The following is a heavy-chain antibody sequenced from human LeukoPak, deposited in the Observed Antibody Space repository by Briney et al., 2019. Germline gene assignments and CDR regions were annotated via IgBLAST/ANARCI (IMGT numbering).Heavy chain of an antibody. CDR3: AKGDTYYDILTGYSWYDY. V-gene: IGHV3-23*01. J-gene: IGHJ4*02. CDR2: ISGSGGST. Sequence: GGSLRLSCAASGFTFSSYAMSWVRQAPGKGLEWVSAISGSGGSTYYADSVKGRFTISRDNSKNTLYLQMNSLSAEDTAVYYCAKGDTYYDILTGYSWYDYWGQGTLVTVSS. CDR1: GFTFSSYA. D-gene: IGHD3-9*01.